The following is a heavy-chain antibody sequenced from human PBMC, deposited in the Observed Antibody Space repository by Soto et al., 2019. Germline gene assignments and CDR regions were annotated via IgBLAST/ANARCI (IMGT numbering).Heavy chain of an antibody. CDR3: ARAAISSGWYTDAFDI. Sequence: GGSLRLSCAASGFTFSSYSMNWVRQAPGKGLEWVSSISSSSSYIYYADSVKGRFTISRDNAKNSLYLQMNSLRAEDTAVYYCARAAISSGWYTDAFDIWGQGTMVTVSS. CDR1: GFTFSSYS. D-gene: IGHD6-19*01. V-gene: IGHV3-21*01. CDR2: ISSSSSYI. J-gene: IGHJ3*02.